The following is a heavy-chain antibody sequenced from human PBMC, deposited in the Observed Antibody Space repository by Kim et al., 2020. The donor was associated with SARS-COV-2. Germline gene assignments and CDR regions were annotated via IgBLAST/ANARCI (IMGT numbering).Heavy chain of an antibody. CDR2: IYYSGST. J-gene: IGHJ5*02. D-gene: IGHD6-19*01. CDR1: GGSVSSGSYY. CDR3: ASIPATGYSSGWYFSPPRLGGPFDP. V-gene: IGHV4-61*01. Sequence: SETLSLTCTVSGGSVSSGSYYWSWIRQPPGKGLEWIGYIYYSGSTNYNPSLKSRVTISVDTSKNQFSLKLSSVTAADTAVYYCASIPATGYSSGWYFSPPRLGGPFDPWGQGTLVTVSS.